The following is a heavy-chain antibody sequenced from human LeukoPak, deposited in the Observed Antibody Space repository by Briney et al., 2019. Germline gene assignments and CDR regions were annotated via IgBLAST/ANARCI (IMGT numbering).Heavy chain of an antibody. D-gene: IGHD6-13*01. CDR2: ISISSSYT. CDR1: GFSFSDYS. V-gene: IGHV3-11*06. J-gene: IGHJ4*02. Sequence: KAGGSLRLSRAASGFSFSDYSMTWIRQAPGKGLEWVSQISISSSYTNYAETVKGRFTFSRDNANNSLYLQMNSLRAEDTAVYYCASSLPRYSSSWYLFNYWGQGTLVTASS. CDR3: ASSLPRYSSSWYLFNY.